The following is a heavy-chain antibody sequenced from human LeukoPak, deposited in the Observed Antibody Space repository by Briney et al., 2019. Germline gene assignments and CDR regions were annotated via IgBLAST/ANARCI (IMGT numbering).Heavy chain of an antibody. J-gene: IGHJ6*02. CDR2: INGDGGST. Sequence: GGSLRLSCAASGFTFDDYAMHWVRQAPGKGLEWVSLINGDGGSTYYADSVKGRFTISRDNSKNSLYLQMNSLRTEETALYYCAKDRRITIFGVPTWGMDVWGQGTTVTVSS. CDR1: GFTFDDYA. CDR3: AKDRRITIFGVPTWGMDV. D-gene: IGHD3-3*01. V-gene: IGHV3-43*02.